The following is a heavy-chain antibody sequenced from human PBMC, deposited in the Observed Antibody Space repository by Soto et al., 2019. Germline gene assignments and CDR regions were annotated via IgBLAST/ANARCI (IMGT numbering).Heavy chain of an antibody. CDR1: GYTFTSYG. CDR3: ARDHAGYSYGYFYYYYGTDV. J-gene: IGHJ6*02. Sequence: QVQLVQSGAEVKKPGASVKVSCKASGYTFTSYGISWVRQAPGQGLEWMGWISAYNGNTNYAQKLQGRVTMTTDTSTSTAYLELRSLRTDDTAVYYCARDHAGYSYGYFYYYYGTDVWGQGTTVTVSS. V-gene: IGHV1-18*01. CDR2: ISAYNGNT. D-gene: IGHD5-18*01.